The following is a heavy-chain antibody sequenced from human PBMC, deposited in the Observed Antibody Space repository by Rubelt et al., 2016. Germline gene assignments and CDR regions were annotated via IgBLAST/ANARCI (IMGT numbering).Heavy chain of an antibody. D-gene: IGHD6-19*01. CDR1: SYA. CDR2: ISGSGGST. Sequence: SYAMSWVRQAPGKGLEWVSAISGSGGSTYYADSVKGRFTISRDNSKNTLYLQMNSLRAEDTAVYYCARDPDSSGWNWCVAFDIWGQGTMVTVSS. V-gene: IGHV3-23*01. J-gene: IGHJ3*02. CDR3: ARDPDSSGWNWCVAFDI.